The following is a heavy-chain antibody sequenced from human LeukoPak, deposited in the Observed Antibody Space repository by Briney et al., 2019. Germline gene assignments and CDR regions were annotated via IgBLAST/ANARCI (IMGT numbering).Heavy chain of an antibody. CDR3: AAGEKTVAGTIPYYFDY. CDR2: ISGNGNTT. Sequence: GGSLSLSCAASGFSFSSFDMNWVRQAPGKGLEWVSYISGNGNTTYYADSVKGRFTTSKDNAKNSLFLQMTSLRAEDTAVYYCAAGEKTVAGTIPYYFDYWGQGTLVTVSS. V-gene: IGHV3-48*03. CDR1: GFSFSSFD. D-gene: IGHD6-19*01. J-gene: IGHJ4*02.